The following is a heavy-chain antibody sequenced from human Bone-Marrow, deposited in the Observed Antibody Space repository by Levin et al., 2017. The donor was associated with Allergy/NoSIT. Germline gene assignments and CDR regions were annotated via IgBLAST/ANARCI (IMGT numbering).Heavy chain of an antibody. Sequence: GASVKVSCKASGYSFTDFYIHWVRQAPGQGLEGMGWINPKSGGRKFAQKFQGRVTLTSDTSITTAYMELSGLGSDDTAKYFCARRTWDLWGRGTLVSVSS. CDR1: GYSFTDFY. J-gene: IGHJ4*02. CDR3: ARRTWDL. CDR2: INPKSGGR. D-gene: IGHD1-26*01. V-gene: IGHV1-2*02.